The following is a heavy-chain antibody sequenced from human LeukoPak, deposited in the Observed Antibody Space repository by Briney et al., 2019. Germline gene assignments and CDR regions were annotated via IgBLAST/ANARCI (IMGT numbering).Heavy chain of an antibody. CDR3: ARGLWSGSFLPPR. CDR1: GGSFGDYY. V-gene: IGHV4-34*01. D-gene: IGHD1-26*01. CDR2: INHSGGT. Sequence: SETLSLTCGVYGGSFGDYYWSWIRQPPGKGLEWIGEINHSGGTNYNPSLKSRVTISVDTSKKQFSLKMYSVTAADTAVHYCARGLWSGSFLPPRWGQGTLVTVSS. J-gene: IGHJ4*02.